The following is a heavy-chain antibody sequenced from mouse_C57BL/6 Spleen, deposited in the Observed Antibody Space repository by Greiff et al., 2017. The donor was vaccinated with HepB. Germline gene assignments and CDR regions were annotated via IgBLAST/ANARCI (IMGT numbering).Heavy chain of an antibody. V-gene: IGHV1-80*01. Sequence: QVQLKESGAELVKPGASVKISCKASGYAFSSYWMNWVKQRPGKGLEWIGQIYPGDGDTNYNGKFKGKATLTADKSSSTAYMQLSSLTSEDSAVYFCARSPLYGSSFDYWGQGTTLTVSS. D-gene: IGHD1-1*01. CDR2: IYPGDGDT. CDR1: GYAFSSYW. J-gene: IGHJ2*01. CDR3: ARSPLYGSSFDY.